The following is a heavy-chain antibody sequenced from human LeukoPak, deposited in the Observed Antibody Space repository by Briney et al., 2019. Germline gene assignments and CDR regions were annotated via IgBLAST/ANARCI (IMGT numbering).Heavy chain of an antibody. CDR2: IFYSGST. CDR3: AGLTTTAWYFDL. CDR1: GGSISSSSFY. V-gene: IGHV4-39*07. D-gene: IGHD1-26*01. J-gene: IGHJ2*01. Sequence: PSETLSLTCTVSGGSISSSSFYWGWIRQPPGKGLEWIGTIFYSGSTYYNPSLRSRVTMSVDTSKNQFSLKVSSVTAADTAVYYCAGLTTTAWYFDLWGRGTLVTVSS.